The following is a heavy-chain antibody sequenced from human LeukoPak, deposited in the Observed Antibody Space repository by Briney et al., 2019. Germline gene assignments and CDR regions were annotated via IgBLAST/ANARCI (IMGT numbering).Heavy chain of an antibody. D-gene: IGHD6-19*01. CDR2: INPSGGST. V-gene: IGHV1-46*01. Sequence: ASVTVSCKASGYTFTSYYMHWVGQAPGEGREWMGIINPSGGSTSYAQKFQGRVTMNRDTSTSTVYMELSSLRSEDTAVYYCAKDDSSGWGDAFDIWGQGTMVTVSS. CDR3: AKDDSSGWGDAFDI. CDR1: GYTFTSYY. J-gene: IGHJ3*02.